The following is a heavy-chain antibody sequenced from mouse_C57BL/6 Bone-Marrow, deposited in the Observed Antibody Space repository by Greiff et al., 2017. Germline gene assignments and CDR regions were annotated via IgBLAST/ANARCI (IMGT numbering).Heavy chain of an antibody. D-gene: IGHD1-1*01. V-gene: IGHV5-12*01. CDR1: GFTFSDYY. CDR2: ISNGGGST. J-gene: IGHJ4*01. CDR3: ARRGTTVVAVDY. Sequence: EVQGVESGGGLVQPGGSLKLSCAASGFTFSDYYMYWVRQTPEKRLEWVAYISNGGGSTYYPDTVKGRFTISRNNAKNTLYRQMSRMKSEDTAMYYCARRGTTVVAVDYWGQGTSVTVSS.